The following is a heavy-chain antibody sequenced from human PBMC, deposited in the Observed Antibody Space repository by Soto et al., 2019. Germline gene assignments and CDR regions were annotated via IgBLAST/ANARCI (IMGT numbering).Heavy chain of an antibody. CDR3: AREGALLYGGNPDYYYTVGV. Sequence: GESLKISCRGSGYTFTTYWITWVRQMPGKGLEWMANIDPSDSYTKYSPSFQGHVTISTDKYISTAYLQWSSLMASDTAIYYCAREGALLYGGNPDYYYTVGVWGQGTTVTVSS. V-gene: IGHV5-10-1*01. J-gene: IGHJ6*02. D-gene: IGHD4-17*01. CDR1: GYTFTTYW. CDR2: IDPSDSYT.